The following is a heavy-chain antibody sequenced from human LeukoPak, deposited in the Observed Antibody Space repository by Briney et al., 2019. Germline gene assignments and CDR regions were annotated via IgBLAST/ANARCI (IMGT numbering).Heavy chain of an antibody. D-gene: IGHD5-18*01. Sequence: SVKASCKASGGTFSSYAISWVRRAPGQGLEWMGRIIPIFGTANYAQKFQGRVTITTDESTSTAYMELSSLRSEDTAVYYCARNRPTAMVTGAFDIWGQGTMVTVSS. V-gene: IGHV1-69*05. CDR2: IIPIFGTA. J-gene: IGHJ3*02. CDR1: GGTFSSYA. CDR3: ARNRPTAMVTGAFDI.